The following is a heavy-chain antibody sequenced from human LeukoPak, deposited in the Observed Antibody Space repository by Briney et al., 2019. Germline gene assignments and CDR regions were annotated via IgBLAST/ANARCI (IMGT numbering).Heavy chain of an antibody. J-gene: IGHJ5*02. CDR2: MNPNSGNT. V-gene: IGHV1-8*02. Sequence: VASVKVSCKASGYTFTGYYMHWVRQATGQGLEWMGWMNPNSGNTGYAQKFQGRVTMTRNTSISTAYMELSSLRSEDTAVYYCARLVRGPIWGDWFDPWGQGTLVTVSS. D-gene: IGHD3-10*01. CDR1: GYTFTGYY. CDR3: ARLVRGPIWGDWFDP.